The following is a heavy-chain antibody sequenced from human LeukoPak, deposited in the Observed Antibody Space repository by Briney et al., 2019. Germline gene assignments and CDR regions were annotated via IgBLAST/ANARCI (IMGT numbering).Heavy chain of an antibody. Sequence: PGGSLRLSCAASGFTVSASYMSWVRQAPGKGLEWVSIIYSGGSTYYADSVQGRFTTSRDNSRNTLYLQMNSLRAEDTAVYYCARGSAYCGGDCADYWGQGTLVTVSS. D-gene: IGHD2-21*02. J-gene: IGHJ4*02. V-gene: IGHV3-66*01. CDR1: GFTVSASY. CDR2: IYSGGST. CDR3: ARGSAYCGGDCADY.